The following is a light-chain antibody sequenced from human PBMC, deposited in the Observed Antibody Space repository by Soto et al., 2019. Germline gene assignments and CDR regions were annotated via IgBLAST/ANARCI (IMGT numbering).Light chain of an antibody. CDR3: LLYYGGTWV. J-gene: IGLJ3*02. CDR2: STS. V-gene: IGLV7-43*01. CDR1: TGAVTSGYY. Sequence: QAVVTQEPSLTVSPGGTVILTCASSTGAVTSGYYPNWFQQKPGQAPRALIYSTSNTHSWTPARFSGSLLGGKAALTLSGVRPEDEAEYYCLLYYGGTWVFGGGTKLTVL.